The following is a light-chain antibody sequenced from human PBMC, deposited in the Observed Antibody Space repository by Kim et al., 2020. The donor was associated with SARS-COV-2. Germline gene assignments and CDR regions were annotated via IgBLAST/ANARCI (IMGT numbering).Light chain of an antibody. CDR1: SLRSYY. CDR2: GKN. Sequence: LGQSVRITCQGDSLRSYYASWYQQKPGQAPVLVIYGKNNRPSGIPDRFSGSSSGNTASLTITGAQAEDEADYYCNSRDSSGNHHYVFGTGTKVTVL. CDR3: NSRDSSGNHHYV. J-gene: IGLJ1*01. V-gene: IGLV3-19*01.